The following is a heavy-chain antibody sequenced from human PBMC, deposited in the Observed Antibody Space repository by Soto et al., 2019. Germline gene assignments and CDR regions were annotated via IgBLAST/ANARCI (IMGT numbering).Heavy chain of an antibody. CDR1: GGSISSGVYS. V-gene: IGHV4-30-2*01. J-gene: IGHJ4*02. CDR3: AGGSSTLSGAARLHYFDY. D-gene: IGHD6-6*01. Sequence: SETLSLTCAVSGGSISSGVYSWSWIRQPPGKGLEWIGYIYHSGSTYYNPSLKSRVTISVDRSKNQFSLKLSSVTAADTAVYYCAGGSSTLSGAARLHYFDYWGQGTLVTVSS. CDR2: IYHSGST.